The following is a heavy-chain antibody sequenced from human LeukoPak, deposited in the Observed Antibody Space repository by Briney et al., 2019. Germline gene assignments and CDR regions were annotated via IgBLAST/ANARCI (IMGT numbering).Heavy chain of an antibody. CDR1: GGTFSSYA. D-gene: IGHD2-2*01. V-gene: IGHV1-69*13. J-gene: IGHJ3*02. Sequence: AASVKVSCKASGGTFSSYAISWVRQAPGQGLEWMGGIIPIFGTANYAQKFQGRVTITADESTSTAYMELSSLRSEDTAVYYCARGDYCSSTSCPGHAFDIWGQGTMVTVSS. CDR2: IIPIFGTA. CDR3: ARGDYCSSTSCPGHAFDI.